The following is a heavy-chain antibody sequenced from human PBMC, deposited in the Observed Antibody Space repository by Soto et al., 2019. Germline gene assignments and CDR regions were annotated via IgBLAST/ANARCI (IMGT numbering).Heavy chain of an antibody. CDR3: ARTYDGSGPNSGGYAFDI. CDR2: IYYSGT. V-gene: IGHV4-59*01. CDR1: GGSISSYY. J-gene: IGHJ3*02. D-gene: IGHD3-22*01. Sequence: QVQLQESGTGLVKPSETLSLTCSVSGGSISSYYWSWIRQPPGKGLEWIAYIYYSGTSYNPSLKSQVSISLDTYKYLCSLKLSSVTAADTAVYYCARTYDGSGPNSGGYAFDIWGQGTMVTVSS.